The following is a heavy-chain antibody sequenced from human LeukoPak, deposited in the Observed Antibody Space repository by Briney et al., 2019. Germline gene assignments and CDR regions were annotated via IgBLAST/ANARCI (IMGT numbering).Heavy chain of an antibody. V-gene: IGHV4-34*01. CDR3: ARIQLDYYDSSGYYPSDDAFDI. CDR2: INHSGST. D-gene: IGHD3-22*01. CDR1: GGSFSGYY. Sequence: SETLSLTCAVYGGSFSGYYWSWIRQPPGKGLEWIGEINHSGSTIYNPSLKSRVTISIDTSKNQFSLKLSSVTAADTAVYYCARIQLDYYDSSGYYPSDDAFDIWGQGTMVTVSS. J-gene: IGHJ3*02.